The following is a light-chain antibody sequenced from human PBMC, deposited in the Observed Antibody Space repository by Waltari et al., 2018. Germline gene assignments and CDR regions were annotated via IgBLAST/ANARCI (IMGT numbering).Light chain of an antibody. CDR1: QGISSY. CDR3: QQYYSYLT. Sequence: AIRITQSPSSLSASTGDRVTITCRASQGISSYLAWYQKKPGKAPNLLIYAASTLQSGVPSRFSGSGSGTDFTLTISCLQSEDFATYYCQQYYSYLTFGQGTKLEIK. J-gene: IGKJ2*01. CDR2: AAS. V-gene: IGKV1-8*01.